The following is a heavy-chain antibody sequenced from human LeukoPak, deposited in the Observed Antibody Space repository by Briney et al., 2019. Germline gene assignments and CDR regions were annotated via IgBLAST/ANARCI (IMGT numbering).Heavy chain of an antibody. D-gene: IGHD1-1*01. V-gene: IGHV4-59*01. CDR3: ARVRSDDENLLFDY. CDR1: GGSISSYY. Sequence: PSETLSLTCTVSGGSISSYYWSWIRQPPGKGLEWIGYIYYSGSTNYNPSLKSRVTISVGTSKNQFSLKLSSVTAADTAVYYCARVRSDDENLLFDYWGQGTLVTVSS. J-gene: IGHJ4*02. CDR2: IYYSGST.